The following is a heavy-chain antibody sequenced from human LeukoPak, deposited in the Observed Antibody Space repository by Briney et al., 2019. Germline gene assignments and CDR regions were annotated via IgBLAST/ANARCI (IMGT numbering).Heavy chain of an antibody. V-gene: IGHV3-30-3*01. CDR1: GFTFTSFA. Sequence: GGSLRLSFAASGFTFTSFAMHWVRQASGKGLEWVAVLSYDGSNKYYADSVKGRFTISRDNSKNTLYLQMDSLRAEDTAVYYCAGGYIAADPDYWGQGTLITVSS. CDR2: LSYDGSNK. J-gene: IGHJ4*02. D-gene: IGHD6-13*01. CDR3: AGGYIAADPDY.